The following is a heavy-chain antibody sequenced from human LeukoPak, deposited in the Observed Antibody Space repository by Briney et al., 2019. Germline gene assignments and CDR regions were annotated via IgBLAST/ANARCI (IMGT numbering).Heavy chain of an antibody. CDR2: IYYSGST. V-gene: IGHV4-39*01. Sequence: SSETLSLTCTVSGGSISSSSYYWGWIRQPPGKALEWIGSIYYSGSTYYNPSLKTRVTISVDTSKNQFSLKLSSVTAADTAVYYCARSAAATPMDVWGKGTTVTVSS. CDR3: ARSAAATPMDV. J-gene: IGHJ6*03. CDR1: GGSISSSSYY. D-gene: IGHD6-13*01.